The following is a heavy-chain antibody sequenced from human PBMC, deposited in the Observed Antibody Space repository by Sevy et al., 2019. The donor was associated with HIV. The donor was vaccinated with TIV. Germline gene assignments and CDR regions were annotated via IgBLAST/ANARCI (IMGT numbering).Heavy chain of an antibody. J-gene: IGHJ4*02. Sequence: GGSLRLSCAASGFTFSSYSMNWVRQAPGKGLEWVSYISSSSSTIYYADSVKGRFTISRDNAKNSLYLQMNSLRVEDTAVYYCARDADRYYYDSSGPLFDYWGQGTLVTVSS. V-gene: IGHV3-48*01. CDR3: ARDADRYYYDSSGPLFDY. CDR2: ISSSSSTI. CDR1: GFTFSSYS. D-gene: IGHD3-22*01.